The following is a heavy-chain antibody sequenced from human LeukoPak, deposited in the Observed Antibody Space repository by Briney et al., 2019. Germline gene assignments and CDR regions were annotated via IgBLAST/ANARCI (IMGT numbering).Heavy chain of an antibody. CDR1: GGSISSSSYY. CDR2: IYYSGST. Sequence: PSETLSLTCTVSGGSISSSSYYWGWIRQPPGKGLEWIGSIYYSGSTYYNPSLKSRVTISVDTSKNQFSLKLSSVTAADTAVYYCARQAWYYYDSSGFFDPWGQGTLVTVSS. D-gene: IGHD3-22*01. CDR3: ARQAWYYYDSSGFFDP. V-gene: IGHV4-39*01. J-gene: IGHJ5*02.